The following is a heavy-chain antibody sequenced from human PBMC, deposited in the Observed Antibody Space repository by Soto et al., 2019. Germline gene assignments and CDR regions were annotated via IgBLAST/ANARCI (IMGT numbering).Heavy chain of an antibody. Sequence: PGGSLSLSCVASGFTFSTYTMSWVRQAPGKGLEWVSVISGSGGRPSYADSVQGRFSISRDNPKNTRYLQMNGLRGGDTARYYCAKARCITTDCYVPDYWGQGTLVTVSS. V-gene: IGHV3-23*01. CDR1: GFTFSTYT. CDR3: AKARCITTDCYVPDY. D-gene: IGHD3-10*01. CDR2: ISGSGGRP. J-gene: IGHJ4*02.